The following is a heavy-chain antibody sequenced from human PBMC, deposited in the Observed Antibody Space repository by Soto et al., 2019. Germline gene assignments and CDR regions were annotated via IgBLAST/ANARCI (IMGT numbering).Heavy chain of an antibody. CDR2: IYYSGST. J-gene: IGHJ4*02. CDR1: GGSISSGGYY. V-gene: IGHV4-31*03. Sequence: TLSLTCTVSGGSISSGGYYWNWIRQHPGKGLEWIGYIYYSGSTYYNPSLKSRVTISVDTSKNQFSLKLSSVTAADTAVYYCARERSHHVGATREDYFDYWGQGTLVTVSS. D-gene: IGHD1-26*01. CDR3: ARERSHHVGATREDYFDY.